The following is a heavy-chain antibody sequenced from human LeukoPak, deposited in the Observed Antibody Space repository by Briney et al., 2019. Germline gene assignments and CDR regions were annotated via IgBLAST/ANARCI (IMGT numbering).Heavy chain of an antibody. D-gene: IGHD4-17*01. V-gene: IGHV4-34*01. J-gene: IGHJ4*02. CDR2: INHSGST. CDR3: ARHATVTSFTFAY. Sequence: PPETLSLTCAVYGGSFSGYYWSWIRQPPGKGLEWIGEINHSGSTNFNPSLKSRVTISIDTSKNQFSLNLNSVTAADTAVYYCARHATVTSFTFAYWGQGTLLTVSS. CDR1: GGSFSGYY.